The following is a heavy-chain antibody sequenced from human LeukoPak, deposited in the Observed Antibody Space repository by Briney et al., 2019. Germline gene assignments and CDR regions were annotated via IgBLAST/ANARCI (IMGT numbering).Heavy chain of an antibody. V-gene: IGHV3-23*01. CDR2: MRGPGAST. D-gene: IGHD5-24*01. CDR1: GFTFSSST. J-gene: IGHJ4*02. CDR3: ARNVEMATITGLAYFDY. Sequence: TGGSLRLSCAASGFTFSSSTMTWVRQAPGKGLEWVSTMRGPGASTYYPDSVKGRFTISRDNSKNTLYLQMNSLRAEDTAVYYCARNVEMATITGLAYFDYWGQGTLVTVSS.